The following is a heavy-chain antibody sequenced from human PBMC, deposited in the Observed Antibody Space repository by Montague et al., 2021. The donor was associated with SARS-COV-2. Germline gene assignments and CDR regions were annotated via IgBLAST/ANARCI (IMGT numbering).Heavy chain of an antibody. CDR2: IWYDGSNK. V-gene: IGHV3-33*01. J-gene: IGHJ6*02. CDR1: GFTFSSYG. Sequence: SLRLSCAASGFTFSSYGMHWVRQAPGKGLEWVAVIWYDGSNKYYADSVKGRFTISRDNSKNTLYLQMNSLRAEDTAVYYCARELADYGMDVWGQGTTVTVSS. CDR3: ARELADYGMDV.